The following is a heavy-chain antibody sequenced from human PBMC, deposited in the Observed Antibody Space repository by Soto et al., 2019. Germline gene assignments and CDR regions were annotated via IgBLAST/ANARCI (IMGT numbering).Heavy chain of an antibody. CDR2: IYHSGST. CDR3: ARASIPVGAAATTPGYYYGMDV. J-gene: IGHJ6*02. V-gene: IGHV4-59*01. CDR1: RGSIGAYY. D-gene: IGHD6-13*01. Sequence: XGTLSLTCSVSRGSIGAYYWSWIRQPPGKGLEWIGYIYHSGSTNYNPSLESRVTISVDTSKNQFSLKLSSVTAADTAVYYCARASIPVGAAATTPGYYYGMDVWGQGTTVTVSS.